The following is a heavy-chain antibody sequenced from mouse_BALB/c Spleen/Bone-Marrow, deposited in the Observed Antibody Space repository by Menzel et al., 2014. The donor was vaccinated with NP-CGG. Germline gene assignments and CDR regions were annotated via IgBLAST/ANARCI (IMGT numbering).Heavy chain of an antibody. Sequence: EVKLVESGGGLVQPGGSRKLSCAASGFTFSDYGMAWVRQAPGKGPEWVAFISNLAYSIYYADTVTGRFTISRENAKNTLYLEMSSLRSEDTAMYYCATIYYGNSYAMDYWGQGTSVTGSS. CDR1: GFTFSDYG. D-gene: IGHD2-1*01. J-gene: IGHJ4*01. CDR2: ISNLAYSI. CDR3: ATIYYGNSYAMDY. V-gene: IGHV5-15*02.